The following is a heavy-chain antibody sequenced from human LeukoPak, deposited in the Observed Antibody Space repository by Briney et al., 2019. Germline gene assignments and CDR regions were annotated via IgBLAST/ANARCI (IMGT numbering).Heavy chain of an antibody. CDR1: GGSISSYY. J-gene: IGHJ2*01. Sequence: SETLSLTCTVSGGSISSYYWSWIRQPPGKALEWIGYIYYSGSTNYNPSLKSRVTISVDTSKNQFSLKLSSVTAADTAVYYCASDGVSAAAGSFDLWGRGTLVTVSS. CDR2: IYYSGST. CDR3: ASDGVSAAAGSFDL. V-gene: IGHV4-59*01. D-gene: IGHD6-13*01.